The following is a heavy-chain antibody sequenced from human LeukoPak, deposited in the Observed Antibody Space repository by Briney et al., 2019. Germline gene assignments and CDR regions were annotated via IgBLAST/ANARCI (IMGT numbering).Heavy chain of an antibody. CDR3: ARGPEYCSGGSCSTYLS. Sequence: ASVKVSCKASGYTFTSYDINWVRQATGQGLEWMGWMNPNSGNTGYAQKFQGRVTMTRNTSISTAYMELSSLRSEDTAVYYCARGPEYCSGGSCSTYLSWGQGTLVTVSS. D-gene: IGHD2-15*01. V-gene: IGHV1-8*01. CDR1: GYTFTSYD. J-gene: IGHJ4*02. CDR2: MNPNSGNT.